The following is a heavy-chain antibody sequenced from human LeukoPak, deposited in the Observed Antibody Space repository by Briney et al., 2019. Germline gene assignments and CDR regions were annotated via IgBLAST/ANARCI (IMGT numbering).Heavy chain of an antibody. Sequence: GGSLRLSCAASGFTFSSYGRQWVRQAPGKGLEWVAFIRYDGSNKYYADSVKGRFTISRDNSKNTLYLQMNSLGAEDTAVYYCAKDRPPDYWGQGTLVTVSS. CDR3: AKDRPPDY. J-gene: IGHJ4*02. V-gene: IGHV3-30*02. CDR1: GFTFSSYG. CDR2: IRYDGSNK. D-gene: IGHD6-6*01.